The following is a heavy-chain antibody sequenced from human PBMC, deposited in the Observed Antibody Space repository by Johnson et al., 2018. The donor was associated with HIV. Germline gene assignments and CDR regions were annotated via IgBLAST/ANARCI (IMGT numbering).Heavy chain of an antibody. J-gene: IGHJ3*02. Sequence: MQLVESGGGVVRPGGSLRLSCAASGFTFDDYGMSWVRQAPGKGLEWVSGINWNGGSTGYADSVKGRFTISRDNAKNSLYLQMKSLKTDDTALYYCTRDQRGYGTAFDIWGQGTMVTVSS. D-gene: IGHD5-12*01. CDR3: TRDQRGYGTAFDI. CDR1: GFTFDDYG. CDR2: INWNGGST. V-gene: IGHV3-20*04.